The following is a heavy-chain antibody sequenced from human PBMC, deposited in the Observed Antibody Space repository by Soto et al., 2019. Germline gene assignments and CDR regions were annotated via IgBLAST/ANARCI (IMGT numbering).Heavy chain of an antibody. D-gene: IGHD6-19*01. J-gene: IGHJ5*02. Sequence: ASVKVSFKASGYTFTSYGISWVRQAPGQGLEWMGIINPSGGSTSYAQKFQGRVTMTRDTSTSTVYMELSSLRSEDTAVYYCARDPPRNGSGWYIWFDPWGQGTLVTVSS. CDR3: ARDPPRNGSGWYIWFDP. CDR2: INPSGGST. V-gene: IGHV1-46*01. CDR1: GYTFTSYG.